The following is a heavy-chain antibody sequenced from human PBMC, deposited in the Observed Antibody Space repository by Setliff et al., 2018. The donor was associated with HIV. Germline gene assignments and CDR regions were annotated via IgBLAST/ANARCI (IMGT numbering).Heavy chain of an antibody. V-gene: IGHV1-18*01. D-gene: IGHD3-16*01. J-gene: IGHJ6*03. CDR1: GYTFTNYD. Sequence: GASVKVSCKASGYTFTNYDINWVRQAPGQGLEWMGWISTYNGNANYAQKFQGRVTMTTHTSTTTAHMELRSLRSDDTAVYYCARVPQDTYNYPFSYSYYMDVWGKGTTVTVSS. CDR3: ARVPQDTYNYPFSYSYYMDV. CDR2: ISTYNGNA.